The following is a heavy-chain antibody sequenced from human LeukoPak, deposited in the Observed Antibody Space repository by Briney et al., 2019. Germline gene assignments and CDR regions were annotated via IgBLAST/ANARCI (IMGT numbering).Heavy chain of an antibody. J-gene: IGHJ4*02. V-gene: IGHV4-59*01. CDR1: GVSISSYY. Sequence: PSETLSLTCTVSGVSISSYYWSWIRQPPGKGLEWIGYIYYSGSTNYNPSLKSRVTISVDTSKNQFSLKLSSVTAADTAVYYCAREARDYFDYWGQGTLVTVSS. CDR3: AREARDYFDY. CDR2: IYYSGST.